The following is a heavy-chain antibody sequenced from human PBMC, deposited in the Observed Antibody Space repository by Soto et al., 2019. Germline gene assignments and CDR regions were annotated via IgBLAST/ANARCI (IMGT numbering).Heavy chain of an antibody. CDR3: ARGRGYCSGGSCYSYYYYYMDV. Sequence: SETRSLTCAVYGGSFAGYYWSWIRQTPGTGLEWIGEINHSGSTNYNPSLKSRVTISVDTSKNQFSLKLSSVTAADTAVYYCARGRGYCSGGSCYSYYYYYMDVWGKGTTVT. J-gene: IGHJ6*03. CDR2: INHSGST. D-gene: IGHD2-15*01. CDR1: GGSFAGYY. V-gene: IGHV4-34*01.